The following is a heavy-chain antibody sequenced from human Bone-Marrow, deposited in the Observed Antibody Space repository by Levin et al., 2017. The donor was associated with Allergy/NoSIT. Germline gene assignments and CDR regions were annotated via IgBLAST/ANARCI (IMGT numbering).Heavy chain of an antibody. V-gene: IGHV3-23*01. Sequence: AGGSLRLSCTASGFTFNKYGLTWVRQAPGKGLEWVASIGGSGVASNYADSVRGRFTITRDMNMIFLQMNSLRVEDTAIYYCAKDPMWDRYNFDMDVWGQGTSVSVSS. CDR1: GFTFNKYG. J-gene: IGHJ6*02. D-gene: IGHD1-26*01. CDR3: AKDPMWDRYNFDMDV. CDR2: IGGSGVAS.